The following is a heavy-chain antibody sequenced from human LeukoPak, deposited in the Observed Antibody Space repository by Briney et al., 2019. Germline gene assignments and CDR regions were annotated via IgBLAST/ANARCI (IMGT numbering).Heavy chain of an antibody. CDR2: ISSSGRTI. Sequence: PGGSLRLSCAASGFTFSSFEMNWVRQAPGKGLELVSYISSSGRTIYYADSVKGRFTISRDNAKNSLYLQMNSLRAEDTAVYYCTRDRSGYDRDYWGQGTLVTVSS. V-gene: IGHV3-48*03. CDR3: TRDRSGYDRDY. J-gene: IGHJ4*02. D-gene: IGHD3-22*01. CDR1: GFTFSSFE.